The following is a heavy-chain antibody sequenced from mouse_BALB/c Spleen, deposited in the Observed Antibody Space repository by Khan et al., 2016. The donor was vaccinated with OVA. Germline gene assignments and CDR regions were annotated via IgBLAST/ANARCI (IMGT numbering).Heavy chain of an antibody. V-gene: IGHV1-26*01. Sequence: VQLKESGPDLVKPGASVKLSCKASGYSFTLYYMSWVKQSHGKSLEWIGRVNPNTDNINYNQEFKGKAILTVDKSSNTAYMELRSLTSEDSAVYVCARGYDFFASGGQGTLVTVSA. J-gene: IGHJ3*01. CDR2: VNPNTDNI. CDR3: ARGYDFFAS. CDR1: GYSFTLYY. D-gene: IGHD2-14*01.